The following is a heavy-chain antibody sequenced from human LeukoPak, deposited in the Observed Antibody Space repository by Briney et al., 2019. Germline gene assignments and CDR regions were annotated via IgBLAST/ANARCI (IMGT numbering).Heavy chain of an antibody. CDR1: GGSISSSSYY. J-gene: IGHJ5*02. D-gene: IGHD2-15*01. CDR3: ARRLDRSGGSCYNYWFDP. Sequence: PSETLSLTCTVSGGSISSSSYYWGWIRQPPGKGLEWVGSIYYSGSTYYNPSLKSRVTISVDTSKNQFSLKLSSVTAADTAVYYCARRLDRSGGSCYNYWFDPWGQGTLVTVSS. CDR2: IYYSGST. V-gene: IGHV4-39*01.